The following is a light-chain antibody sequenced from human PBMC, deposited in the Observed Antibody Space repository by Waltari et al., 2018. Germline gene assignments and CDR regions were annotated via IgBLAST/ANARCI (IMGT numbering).Light chain of an antibody. CDR3: QSYDSTNHVV. Sequence: NFMLTQPHSVSESPGVRVTISCTCSSGRIAGNFVQWYQQRPGSAPSVVIYEYSQRPSGVPDRFSGSIDSSSNSASLTISGLKTEDEADYYCQSYDSTNHVVFGGGTKLTVL. CDR2: EYS. J-gene: IGLJ2*01. CDR1: SGRIAGNF. V-gene: IGLV6-57*04.